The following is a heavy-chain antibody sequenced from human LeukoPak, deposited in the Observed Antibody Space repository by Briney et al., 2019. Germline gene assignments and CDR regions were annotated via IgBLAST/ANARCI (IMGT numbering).Heavy chain of an antibody. Sequence: PGGSLRLSCAASGFTFSSYWMNWARQAPGKGLEWVASINHNGNVNYYVDSAKGRFTISRDNSKNTLYLQLNSLRAEDTAVYYCAREGSGRTAYNDGLDVWGQGTMVTVSS. J-gene: IGHJ3*01. V-gene: IGHV3-7*03. CDR2: INHNGNVN. CDR1: GFTFSSYW. D-gene: IGHD3-10*01. CDR3: AREGSGRTAYNDGLDV.